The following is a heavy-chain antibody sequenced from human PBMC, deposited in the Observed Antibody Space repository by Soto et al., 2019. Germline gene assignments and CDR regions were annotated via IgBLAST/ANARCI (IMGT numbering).Heavy chain of an antibody. J-gene: IGHJ4*02. CDR3: ARNVPVTALGY. CDR2: TYSGGDT. V-gene: IGHV3-66*01. CDR1: GVTVGNYY. Sequence: EVRLVESGGGLVQPGGSLRLSCAASGVTVGNYYMSWVRQAPGKGLEWVSVTYSGGDTRYADSVEVRFTMSRDSTKNTVYWQMDSLRAEDTAVYFCARNVPVTALGYWGQGSLVTVSS. D-gene: IGHD4-17*01.